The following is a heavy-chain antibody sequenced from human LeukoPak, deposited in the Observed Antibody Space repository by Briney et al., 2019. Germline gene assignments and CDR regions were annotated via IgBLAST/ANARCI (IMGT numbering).Heavy chain of an antibody. Sequence: GGSLRLSCTASGLTFSTYALSRVRQTPGKGLEWLSVISATGSTTYYADSVRGRFTISRDNSKNTLYLQMNSLRVEDTAVYYCAKDPQSVAFFLDDAFDLWGQGTIVTVSA. CDR1: GLTFSTYA. CDR2: ISATGSTT. CDR3: AKDPQSVAFFLDDAFDL. V-gene: IGHV3-23*01. D-gene: IGHD2/OR15-2a*01. J-gene: IGHJ3*01.